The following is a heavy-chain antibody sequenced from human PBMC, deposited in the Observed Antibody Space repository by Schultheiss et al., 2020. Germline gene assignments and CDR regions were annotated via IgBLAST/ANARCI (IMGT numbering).Heavy chain of an antibody. CDR2: IIPIFGTA. Sequence: SVKVSCKASGGTFSSYAISWVRQAPGQGLEWMGGIIPIFGTANYAQKFQGRVTITADESTSTAYMELRSLRSDDTAVYYCARSGRSGYPGYWGQGTLVTVYS. D-gene: IGHD5-12*01. CDR1: GGTFSSYA. V-gene: IGHV1-69*13. CDR3: ARSGRSGYPGY. J-gene: IGHJ4*02.